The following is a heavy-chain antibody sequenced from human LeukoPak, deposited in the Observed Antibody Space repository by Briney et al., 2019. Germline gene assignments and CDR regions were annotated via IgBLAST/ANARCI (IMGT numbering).Heavy chain of an antibody. Sequence: SQTLSLTCTVSGGSISSGGYYWSWISQHPGKGLEWIGYIYYSGSTYYNPSLKSRVTISADTSKNQFSLKLSSVTAADTAVYYCARMTTRPSYYFDYWGQGTLVTVSS. CDR2: IYYSGST. V-gene: IGHV4-31*03. CDR3: ARMTTRPSYYFDY. CDR1: GGSISSGGYY. J-gene: IGHJ4*02. D-gene: IGHD4-17*01.